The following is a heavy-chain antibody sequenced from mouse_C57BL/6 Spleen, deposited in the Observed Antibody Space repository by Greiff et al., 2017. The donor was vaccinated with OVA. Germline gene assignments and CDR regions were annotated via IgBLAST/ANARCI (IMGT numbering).Heavy chain of an antibody. D-gene: IGHD2-5*01. CDR3: ARHYSKGDWYFDV. CDR1: GYTFTSYW. Sequence: QVQLQQPGAELVRPGSSVKLSCKASGYTFTSYWMHWVKQRPIQGLEWIGNIDPSDSDTHYNQKFKDKATLTVDKSSSTAYMQLSSLTSEDSAVYYCARHYSKGDWYFDVWGTGTTVTVSS. CDR2: IDPSDSDT. V-gene: IGHV1-52*01. J-gene: IGHJ1*03.